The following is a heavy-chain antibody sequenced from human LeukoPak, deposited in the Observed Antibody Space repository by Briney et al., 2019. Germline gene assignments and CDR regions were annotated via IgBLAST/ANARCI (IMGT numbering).Heavy chain of an antibody. CDR3: ARDVNSKFLDYYYGMDV. D-gene: IGHD2/OR15-2a*01. Sequence: GRSLRLSCAVSGFTFGSYGMHWVRQAPGKGLEWVAVIWYDGSNKYYADSVKGRFTISRDNSKNTLYLQMNSLRAEDTAVYYCARDVNSKFLDYYYGMDVWGQGTTVTVSS. CDR2: IWYDGSNK. V-gene: IGHV3-33*01. J-gene: IGHJ6*02. CDR1: GFTFGSYG.